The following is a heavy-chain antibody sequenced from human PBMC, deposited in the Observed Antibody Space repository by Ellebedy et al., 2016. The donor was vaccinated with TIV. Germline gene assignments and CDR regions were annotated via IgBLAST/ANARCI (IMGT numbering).Heavy chain of an antibody. CDR3: ARAIYGASYL. D-gene: IGHD4-17*01. CDR1: GFTFSNYW. J-gene: IGHJ2*01. CDR2: IKQDGSEK. Sequence: PGGSLRLSCAASGFTFSNYWMSWVRQAPGKGLEWVANIKQDGSEKYYVDSVKGRFTISRDNAKNSLYLQMNSLRAEDTAVYYCARAIYGASYLWGRGTLVTVSS. V-gene: IGHV3-7*03.